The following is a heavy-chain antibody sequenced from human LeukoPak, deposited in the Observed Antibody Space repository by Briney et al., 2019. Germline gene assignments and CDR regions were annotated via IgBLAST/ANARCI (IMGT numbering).Heavy chain of an antibody. CDR1: GFTFSTQW. CDR3: AREHYFYYVDV. Sequence: PGGPLRLSCAASGFTFSTQWMSWVRQAPGKGLEWVAIVNQAGTQKYYVDSVKGRFTISRDNAENSLYLQMNSLRAEDTAVYYCAREHYFYYVDVWGTGTTVTVSS. V-gene: IGHV3-7*01. J-gene: IGHJ6*03. CDR2: VNQAGTQK.